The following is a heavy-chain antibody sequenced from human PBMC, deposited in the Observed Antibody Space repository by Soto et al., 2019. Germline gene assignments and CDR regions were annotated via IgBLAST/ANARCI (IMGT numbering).Heavy chain of an antibody. CDR2: ISSSSSTI. CDR3: VGADSSSWYEGYFDY. CDR1: GFTFSSYS. V-gene: IGHV3-48*02. J-gene: IGHJ4*02. D-gene: IGHD6-13*01. Sequence: EVQLVESGGGLVQPGGSLRLSCAASGFTFSSYSMNWVRQAPGKGLEWVSYISSSSSTIYYADSVKGRFTISRDNAKNSLYLHMNSLRDEDTAVYYCVGADSSSWYEGYFDYWGQGSLVTVSS.